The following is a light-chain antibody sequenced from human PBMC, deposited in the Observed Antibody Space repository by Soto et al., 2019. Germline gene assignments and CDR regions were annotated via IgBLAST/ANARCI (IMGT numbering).Light chain of an antibody. CDR1: SSNIGAGFD. Sequence: QAVLTQPPSVSGAPGQRVTISCAGSSSNIGAGFDVHWYQQLPGTAPKLLIYGNTNRPSGVPDLFSGSKSGTSASLAITGLQAEDEADYYCQSYDSSLSGLWVFGGGTKLPVL. CDR3: QSYDSSLSGLWV. J-gene: IGLJ3*02. CDR2: GNT. V-gene: IGLV1-40*01.